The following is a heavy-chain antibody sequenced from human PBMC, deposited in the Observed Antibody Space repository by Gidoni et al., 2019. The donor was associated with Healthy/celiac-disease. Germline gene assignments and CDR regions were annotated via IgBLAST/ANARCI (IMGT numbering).Heavy chain of an antibody. D-gene: IGHD3-10*01. CDR2: INPNSGGT. V-gene: IGHV1-2*02. CDR3: ARDRRGLWFGELGLFDP. J-gene: IGHJ5*02. Sequence: QVQLVQSGAEVKKPGASVTVSCKASGYTFTGYYMHWVRQAPGQGLEWMGWINPNSGGTNYAQKLQGRVTMTRDTSISTAYMELSRLRSDDTAVYYWARDRRGLWFGELGLFDPWGQGTLVTVSS. CDR1: GYTFTGYY.